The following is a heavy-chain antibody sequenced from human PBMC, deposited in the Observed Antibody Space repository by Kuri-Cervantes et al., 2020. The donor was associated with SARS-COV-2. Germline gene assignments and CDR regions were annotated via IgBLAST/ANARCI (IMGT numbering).Heavy chain of an antibody. CDR1: GGTFSSYA. V-gene: IGHV1-69*13. CDR2: IIPIFGIA. CDR3: ASPLEATGSSGWYRGGAFDI. J-gene: IGHJ3*02. D-gene: IGHD6-19*01. Sequence: SVKVSCKASGGTFSSYAISWVRQAPGQGLEWMGGIIPIFGIANYAQKFQGRVTITADESTSTAYVELSSLRSEDTAVYYCASPLEATGSSGWYRGGAFDIWGQGTMVTVSS.